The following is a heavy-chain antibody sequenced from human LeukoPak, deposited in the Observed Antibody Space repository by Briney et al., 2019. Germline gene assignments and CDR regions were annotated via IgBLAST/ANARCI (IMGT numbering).Heavy chain of an antibody. J-gene: IGHJ4*02. D-gene: IGHD3-16*01. CDR3: GKFPPRGTPSDY. Sequence: GGSLRLSCAASGFTFSNYGIHWVRQAPGKGLEWVAFIQYDGSNKYYADSVKGRFTISRDNSKNTLYLQMNSLRAEDTAVYYCGKFPPRGTPSDYWARGTLVPVSS. V-gene: IGHV3-30*02. CDR2: IQYDGSNK. CDR1: GFTFSNYG.